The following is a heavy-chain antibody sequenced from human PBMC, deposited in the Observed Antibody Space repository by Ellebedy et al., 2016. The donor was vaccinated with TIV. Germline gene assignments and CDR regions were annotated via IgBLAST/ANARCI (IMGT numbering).Heavy chain of an antibody. V-gene: IGHV4-59*01. J-gene: IGHJ4*02. CDR2: IYNTVTT. CDR3: ARGPKGYYYVS. CDR1: GGSISSYY. Sequence: MPSETLSLTCTVSGGSISSYYWSWIRQPPGKGLEWIGYIYNTVTTNYNPSLKSRVSISVDTSKTQFSLKMNSVGAADTAVYFCARGPKGYYYVSWGQGTLVTVSS.